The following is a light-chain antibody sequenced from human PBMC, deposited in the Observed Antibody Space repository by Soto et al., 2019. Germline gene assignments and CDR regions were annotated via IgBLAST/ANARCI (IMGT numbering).Light chain of an antibody. Sequence: QSVLTQPASASGSPGQSITISCTGTNSDVGGYDRVSWYQHHPGKAPKLLIFEVYNRPSGISDRFSGSKSGDTASLTISGLQAEDEADYYCISYIPSTTTHWVFGAGTKVTVL. V-gene: IGLV2-14*01. CDR1: NSDVGGYDR. J-gene: IGLJ3*02. CDR2: EVY. CDR3: ISYIPSTTTHWV.